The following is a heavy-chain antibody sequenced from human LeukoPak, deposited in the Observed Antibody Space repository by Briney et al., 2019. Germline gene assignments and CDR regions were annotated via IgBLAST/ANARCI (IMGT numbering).Heavy chain of an antibody. CDR1: GFTVSSNY. CDR2: IYSGGST. Sequence: QPGGSLRLSXAASGFTVSSNYMSWVRQAPGKGLEWVSVIYSGGSTYYADSVKGRFTISRDNSKNTLYLQMNSLRAEDTAVYYCARTAARLGEDFDYWGQGTLVTVSS. J-gene: IGHJ4*02. D-gene: IGHD6-6*01. CDR3: ARTAARLGEDFDY. V-gene: IGHV3-53*01.